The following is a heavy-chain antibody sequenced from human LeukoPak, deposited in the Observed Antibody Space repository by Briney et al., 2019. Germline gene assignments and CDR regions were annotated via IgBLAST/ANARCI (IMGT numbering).Heavy chain of an antibody. J-gene: IGHJ4*02. Sequence: GGSRRLSCAASGFTFDDYGMSWVRQAPGKGLEWVSGINWNGGSTGYADSVKGRFTISRDNAKNSLYLQMNSLRAEDTALYYCARFRGSGYYDSFDYWGQGTLVTVSS. CDR2: INWNGGST. D-gene: IGHD3-22*01. CDR3: ARFRGSGYYDSFDY. CDR1: GFTFDDYG. V-gene: IGHV3-20*04.